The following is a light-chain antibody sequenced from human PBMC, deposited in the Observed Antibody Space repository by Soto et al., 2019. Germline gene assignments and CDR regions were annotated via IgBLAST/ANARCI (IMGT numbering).Light chain of an antibody. CDR2: GNN. Sequence: QSVLTQPPSVSRAPGQRVTISCTGSSSNIGAGYDVHWYQQLPGTAPKLLIYGNNNRPSGVPDRFSGSKSGTSASLAITGLQAEDEADYYCQSYDSSLSGSGVVFGGGTKLTVL. V-gene: IGLV1-40*01. CDR3: QSYDSSLSGSGVV. CDR1: SSNIGAGYD. J-gene: IGLJ2*01.